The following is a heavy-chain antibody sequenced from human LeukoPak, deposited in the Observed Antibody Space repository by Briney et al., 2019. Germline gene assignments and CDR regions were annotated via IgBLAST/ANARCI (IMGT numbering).Heavy chain of an antibody. CDR2: ISSLSNTI. CDR1: GFTFSIYS. V-gene: IGHV3-48*02. CDR3: AREQGHLIDY. J-gene: IGHJ4*02. Sequence: PGGSLRLSCAASGFTFSIYSMNWVRQAPRKGLEWVSYISSLSNTIYYADSVEGRFTISRDNAKNSLYLQMNSLRDEDTAMYYCAREQGHLIDYWGQGTLVTVAS.